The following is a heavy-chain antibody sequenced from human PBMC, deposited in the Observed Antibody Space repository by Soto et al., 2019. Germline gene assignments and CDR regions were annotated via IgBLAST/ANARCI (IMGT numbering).Heavy chain of an antibody. D-gene: IGHD4-17*01. V-gene: IGHV5-51*01. CDR1: GYGFTNYW. CDR2: IYPGDSDI. Sequence: GESLKISCKGSGYGFTNYWIGWVRQMPGKGLEWGGVIYPGDSDIRYSPSFQGQVTISADKSISTAYLQWSSLKASDTAMYYCAFPYGDSLFGNCWGQGTLVTVSS. CDR3: AFPYGDSLFGNC. J-gene: IGHJ4*02.